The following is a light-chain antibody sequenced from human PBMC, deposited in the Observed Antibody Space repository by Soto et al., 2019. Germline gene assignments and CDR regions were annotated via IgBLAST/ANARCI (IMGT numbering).Light chain of an antibody. CDR3: QQYGSSPT. Sequence: EILLTQSPGTLSLSPGERATLSCRASQSVSSSYLAWYQQKPGQAPRLRIYGASSRATGIPDRLSGSGSGTDFTLTISRMEPEDSAVYYCQQYGSSPTFGQGTRLEI. J-gene: IGKJ5*01. CDR1: QSVSSSY. V-gene: IGKV3-20*01. CDR2: GAS.